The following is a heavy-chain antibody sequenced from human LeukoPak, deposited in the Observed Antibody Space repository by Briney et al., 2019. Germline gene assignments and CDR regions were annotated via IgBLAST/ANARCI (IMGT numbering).Heavy chain of an antibody. D-gene: IGHD2-15*01. CDR3: ARVDCSGGSCYSGIFDY. V-gene: IGHV3-23*01. Sequence: PGGTLRLSCAASGFTFSAYGMTWVRQAPGKGLEWVSHISDRGDNTYYADPVQGRFTISRDNAKNSLYLQMNSLRAEDTAVYYCARVDCSGGSCYSGIFDYWGQGTLVTVSS. J-gene: IGHJ4*02. CDR2: ISDRGDNT. CDR1: GFTFSAYG.